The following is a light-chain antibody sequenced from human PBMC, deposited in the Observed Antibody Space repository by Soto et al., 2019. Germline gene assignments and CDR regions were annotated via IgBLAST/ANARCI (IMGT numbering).Light chain of an antibody. V-gene: IGLV2-23*01. Sequence: QSALTQPASVSGSPGQSITISCTGTSSDVGSYNLVSWYQQHPGKAPKLMIYEGSKRPSGVSNRFSGSKSGNTASLTISGLQAEDEADYYCCSYAGDPLFGGGTKLTVL. CDR3: CSYAGDPL. CDR1: SSDVGSYNL. J-gene: IGLJ2*01. CDR2: EGS.